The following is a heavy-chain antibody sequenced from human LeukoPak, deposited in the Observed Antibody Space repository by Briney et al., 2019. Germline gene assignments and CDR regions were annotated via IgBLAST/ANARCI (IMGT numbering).Heavy chain of an antibody. D-gene: IGHD3-22*01. V-gene: IGHV1-69*05. CDR2: VIAIFGRV. CDR1: RGTFSSYG. CDR3: ARGELGDSSGFSFFDY. J-gene: IGHJ4*02. Sequence: SVKVSCKASRGTFSSYGISWVRQAPGQGLEWMGGVIAIFGRVKYGQKFQGRATITTDESASTAYMELSSLTSEDTGVYYCARGELGDSSGFSFFDYWGQGTLVTVSS.